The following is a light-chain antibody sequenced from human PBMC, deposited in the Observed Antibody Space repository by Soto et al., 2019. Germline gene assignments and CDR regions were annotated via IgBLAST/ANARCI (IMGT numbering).Light chain of an antibody. V-gene: IGLV7-46*01. CDR1: TGAVTSGHY. CDR3: LLSYSGAGVV. CDR2: DTS. J-gene: IGLJ2*01. Sequence: QAVVTQEPSLTVSPGETVTLTCGSSTGAVTSGHYPYWFQQKPGQAPRTLIYDTSNKHSWTPARFSGSLLVGKAALILSGAQPEDEAEYYCLLSYSGAGVVFGGGTKVTVL.